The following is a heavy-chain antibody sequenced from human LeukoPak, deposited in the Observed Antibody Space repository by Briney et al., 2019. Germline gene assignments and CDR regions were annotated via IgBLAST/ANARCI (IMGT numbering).Heavy chain of an antibody. D-gene: IGHD4-17*01. V-gene: IGHV4-4*07. Sequence: SETLSLTCSVSGVSISAYYWSWIRQPAGKGLEWIGRIYHGESIYASENTNYNPSLKSRVSMSGDKSKNQVSPKLRSVTAADTAVYYCARDPTTGTTIFDSWGQGTLVTVSS. J-gene: IGHJ4*02. CDR1: GVSISAYY. CDR2: IYHGESIYASENT. CDR3: ARDPTTGTTIFDS.